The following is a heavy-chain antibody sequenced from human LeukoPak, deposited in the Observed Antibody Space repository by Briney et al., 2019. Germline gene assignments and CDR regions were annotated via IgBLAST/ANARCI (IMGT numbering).Heavy chain of an antibody. J-gene: IGHJ4*02. D-gene: IGHD2-15*01. V-gene: IGHV1-2*02. CDR2: INPNSGGT. CDR1: GYTFTGYY. Sequence: AASVMVSCKASGYTFTGYYMHWVRQAPGQGLEWMGWINPNSGGTNYAQKFQGRVTMTRDTSISTAYMELSRLRSDDTAVYYCARDLGYCSGGSCYPNPHFDYWGQGTLVTVSS. CDR3: ARDLGYCSGGSCYPNPHFDY.